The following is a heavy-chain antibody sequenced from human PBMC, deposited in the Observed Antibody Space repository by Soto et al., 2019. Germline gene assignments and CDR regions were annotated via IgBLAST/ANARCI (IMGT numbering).Heavy chain of an antibody. CDR2: IYYSGST. J-gene: IGHJ5*02. V-gene: IGHV4-59*01. CDR1: GGSISSYY. D-gene: IGHD6-6*01. Sequence: SETLSLTCTVSGGSISSYYWSWIRQPPGKGLEWIGYIYYSGSTNYNPSLKSRVTISVDTSKNQFSLKLSSVTAADTAVYYCARLEYSSSIWFDPWGQGTLVTVSS. CDR3: ARLEYSSSIWFDP.